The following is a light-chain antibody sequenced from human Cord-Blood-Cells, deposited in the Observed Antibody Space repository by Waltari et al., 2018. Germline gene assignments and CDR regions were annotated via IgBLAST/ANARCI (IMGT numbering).Light chain of an antibody. CDR3: SSYTSSSTGV. J-gene: IGLJ2*01. V-gene: IGLV2-14*01. CDR1: SSDVGGYNY. CDR2: DVS. Sequence: QSALTQPASVSGSPGQSITISCTGTSSDVGGYNYASCYQPHPGKAPRLMIYDVSNRPSGVSNRFSGSKSGNTASLTISGLQAEDEADYYCSSYTSSSTGVFGGGTKLTVL.